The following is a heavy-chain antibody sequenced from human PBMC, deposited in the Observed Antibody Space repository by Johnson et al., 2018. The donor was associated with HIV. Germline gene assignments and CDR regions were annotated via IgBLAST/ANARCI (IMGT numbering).Heavy chain of an antibody. V-gene: IGHV3-30*02. CDR1: GFTFSSYG. CDR2: IWHDGRDV. J-gene: IGHJ3*01. CDR3: AKTRMGGILDAFDL. Sequence: QVQLVESGGGVVQPGTSLRLSCAASGFTFSSYGIHWVRQAPGKGLEWVAFIWHDGRDVYYADSVKGRFTLSRDNSKNTLDLQMNSLTIEDTAVFYCAKTRMGGILDAFDLWGQGTMVTVSS. D-gene: IGHD3-10*01.